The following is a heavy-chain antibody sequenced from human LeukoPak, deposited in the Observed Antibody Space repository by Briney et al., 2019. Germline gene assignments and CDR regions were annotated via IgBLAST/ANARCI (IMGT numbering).Heavy chain of an antibody. J-gene: IGHJ5*02. CDR2: IRYDGSNK. CDR1: GFTFIGYG. V-gene: IGHV3-30*02. Sequence: PGGPLNLSGAASGFTFIGYGMPWVGQAPGKGLGGVEFIRYDGSNKYYADSVKGRFTISRDNSKNTLYLQMNSLRAEDTAVYYCAKDTTPPKAGFDPWGQGTLVTVSS. D-gene: IGHD1-14*01. CDR3: AKDTTPPKAGFDP.